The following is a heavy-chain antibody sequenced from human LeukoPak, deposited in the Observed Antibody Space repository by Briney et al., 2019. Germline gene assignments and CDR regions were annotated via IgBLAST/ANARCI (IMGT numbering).Heavy chain of an antibody. Sequence: GGSLRLSCAASGFTVSSNCMSWVRQALGKGLEWVSVIYSGGSAYYADSVKGRFTISRDNSKNTLYLQMNSLRAEDTAVYYCAREGTSSGWYPFDYWGQGTLVTVSS. V-gene: IGHV3-53*01. CDR3: AREGTSSGWYPFDY. CDR2: IYSGGSA. CDR1: GFTVSSNC. J-gene: IGHJ4*02. D-gene: IGHD6-19*01.